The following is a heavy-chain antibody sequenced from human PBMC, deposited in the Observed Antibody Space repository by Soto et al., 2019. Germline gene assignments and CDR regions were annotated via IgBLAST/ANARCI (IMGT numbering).Heavy chain of an antibody. Sequence: QVQLVQSGAEVKKPGSSVKVSCKASGGPFNNYTINWMRQAPGQGLEWMGGIIPIFGKEHYAQKFQGRVTISADESTYTAYMEQSSLTAEDTAVYYCAKLRAPYYAMDVWGQGTTVTVSS. V-gene: IGHV1-69*12. CDR2: IIPIFGKE. CDR3: AKLRAPYYAMDV. J-gene: IGHJ6*02. CDR1: GGPFNNYT. D-gene: IGHD2-15*01.